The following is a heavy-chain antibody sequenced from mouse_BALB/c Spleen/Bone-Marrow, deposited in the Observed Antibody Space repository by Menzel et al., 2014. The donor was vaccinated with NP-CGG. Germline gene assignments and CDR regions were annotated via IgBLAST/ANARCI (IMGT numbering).Heavy chain of an antibody. CDR2: VNPNSGGT. CDR1: DYSFTDYY. J-gene: IGHJ4*01. D-gene: IGHD1-1*01. CDR3: ATEDTTLVDYYYAIDY. Sequence: EVQLQQPGPDLVKPGASVKISCKASDYSFTDYYMHWVKQSHGKSLEWIGGVNPNSGGTDYNQKFKGKAMLTVDKSSTTAYMKLRNLTTEDSTLYYCATEDTTLVDYYYAIDYWGQRAAVTDSS. V-gene: IGHV1-18*01.